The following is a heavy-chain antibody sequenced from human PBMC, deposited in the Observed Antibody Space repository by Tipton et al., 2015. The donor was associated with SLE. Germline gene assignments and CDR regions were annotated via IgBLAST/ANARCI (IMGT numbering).Heavy chain of an antibody. J-gene: IGHJ4*02. CDR2: IYTSGSN. Sequence: TLSLTCTVSGGSISSGSYYWSWIPEPAGKGLEWIWRIYTSGSNNYNPSLKSRVTISVDTSKNQFSLKLSSVTAADTAAYYCARVTHSSSWVPYYFDYWGQGTLVTVSS. CDR3: ARVTHSSSWVPYYFDY. CDR1: GGSISSGSYY. V-gene: IGHV4-61*02. D-gene: IGHD6-13*01.